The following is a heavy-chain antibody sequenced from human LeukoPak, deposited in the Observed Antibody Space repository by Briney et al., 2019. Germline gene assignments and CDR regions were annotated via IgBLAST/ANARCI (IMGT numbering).Heavy chain of an antibody. CDR3: TTDRRRVLVVRGVKVEDY. D-gene: IGHD3-10*01. V-gene: IGHV3-23*01. CDR2: ISPSGDIL. Sequence: GGSLRLSCAASGFTFSSHGMNWVRQAPGKGLEWVSGISPSGDILYYADSVKGQFTISRDNSKNTLYLQMNSLKTEDTAVYYCTTDRRRVLVVRGVKVEDYWGQGTLVTVSS. J-gene: IGHJ4*02. CDR1: GFTFSSHG.